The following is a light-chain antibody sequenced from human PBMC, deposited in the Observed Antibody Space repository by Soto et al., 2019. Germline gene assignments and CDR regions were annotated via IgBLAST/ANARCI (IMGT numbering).Light chain of an antibody. V-gene: IGKV1-5*03. CDR2: KTS. CDR1: QSINNW. Sequence: DIQMTQSPSTLSASVGDRVTITCRASQSINNWLAWYQQKPGKAPKLLIYKTSDLESGVPSRLSGSGSGTEFSLTISSLQPDDFATYYCQQYKSFSLTFGGGTRVEVK. J-gene: IGKJ4*01. CDR3: QQYKSFSLT.